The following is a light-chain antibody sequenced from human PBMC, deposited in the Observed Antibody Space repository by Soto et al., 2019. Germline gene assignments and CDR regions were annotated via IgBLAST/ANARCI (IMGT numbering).Light chain of an antibody. CDR3: QQYVIWPPTFT. V-gene: IGKV3-15*01. J-gene: IGKJ2*01. CDR2: SAS. Sequence: EIVMTQSPATLSVSPGETVTLSCKASQSVSSNLVWYQQKPGQAPRLLIYSASTRATGIPARFSGRVSGTEFTLAISNLQPEDFAIFYCQQYVIWPPTFTFGQGTKLEIK. CDR1: QSVSSN.